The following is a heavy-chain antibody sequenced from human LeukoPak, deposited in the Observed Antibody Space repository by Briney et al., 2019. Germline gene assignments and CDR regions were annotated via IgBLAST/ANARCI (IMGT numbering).Heavy chain of an antibody. V-gene: IGHV4-31*03. D-gene: IGHD4-23*01. J-gene: IGHJ4*02. CDR2: IYPSGST. CDR1: GASISSGGYY. Sequence: SQTLSLTCTVSGASISSGGYYWNWIRQHPGKGLDWMGYIYPSGSTYYNVSLMSRLTISVDKSKNEFSLKLTSVTAADTAVYYCARERGDGGNYALDSWGQGALVTVSS. CDR3: ARERGDGGNYALDS.